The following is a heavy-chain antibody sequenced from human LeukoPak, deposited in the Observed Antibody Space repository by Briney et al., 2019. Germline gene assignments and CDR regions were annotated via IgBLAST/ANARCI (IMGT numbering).Heavy chain of an antibody. CDR3: AKDHLPGIVVADRDY. CDR2: ISGSGGAT. Sequence: GGSLRLSCAASGFTFSSYAMSWVRQAPGRGLEWVSAISGSGGATYYTDSVKGRFTISRDNSKNTLYLQINSLRAEDTAIYYCAKDHLPGIVVADRDYWGQGTLVTVSS. V-gene: IGHV3-23*01. CDR1: GFTFSSYA. J-gene: IGHJ4*02. D-gene: IGHD6-19*01.